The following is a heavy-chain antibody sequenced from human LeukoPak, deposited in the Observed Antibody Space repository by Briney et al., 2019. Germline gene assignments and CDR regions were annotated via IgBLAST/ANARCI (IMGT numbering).Heavy chain of an antibody. CDR1: GGSISSSSYC. D-gene: IGHD6-13*01. Sequence: SETLSLTCTVSGGSISSSSYCWGWIRQPPGKGMEWIGNICFSGSTYSNPSLKSRVTISVDTSKNQFFLKLSSVTAADTAVYYCARPPGIAAAWFDPWGQGTLVTVSS. CDR3: ARPPGIAAAWFDP. J-gene: IGHJ5*02. V-gene: IGHV4-39*01. CDR2: ICFSGST.